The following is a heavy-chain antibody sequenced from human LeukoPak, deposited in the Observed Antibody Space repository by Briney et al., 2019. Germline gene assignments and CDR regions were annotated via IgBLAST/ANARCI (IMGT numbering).Heavy chain of an antibody. Sequence: EGSLRLSCAASGFTFSTYWMSWVRQAPGKGLEWVANIKQDGSEKYYVDSVKGRFTISRDNAKTSLYLQMTSLRAEDTAVYYCARDKYFDSSTYYPRFGYWGQGILVTVSS. CDR1: GFTFSTYW. V-gene: IGHV3-7*04. CDR3: ARDKYFDSSTYYPRFGY. J-gene: IGHJ4*02. D-gene: IGHD3-22*01. CDR2: IKQDGSEK.